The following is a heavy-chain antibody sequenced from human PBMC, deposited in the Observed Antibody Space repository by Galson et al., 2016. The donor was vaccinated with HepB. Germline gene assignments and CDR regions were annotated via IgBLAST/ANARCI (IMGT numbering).Heavy chain of an antibody. V-gene: IGHV4-59*08. CDR3: ARHEYSKSPTYNEYSFHGMDV. J-gene: IGHJ6*02. Sequence: SETLSLTCSVSGGSISGYFWSWIRQSPGRGLEWIGYITNSGSTDYSHPLKSRVAISVDTSRRPFSLRLSSVTAADTAVYYCARHEYSKSPTYNEYSFHGMDVWGQGTTVTVSS. CDR2: ITNSGST. CDR1: GGSISGYF. D-gene: IGHD6-6*01.